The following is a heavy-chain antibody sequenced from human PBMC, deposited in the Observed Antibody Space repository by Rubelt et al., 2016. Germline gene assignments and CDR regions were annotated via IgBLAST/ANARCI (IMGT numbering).Heavy chain of an antibody. D-gene: IGHD6-19*01. J-gene: IGHJ6*02. CDR3: ARDNSSGWKRWGMDV. Sequence: GLVKPSQTLSLPCAISGDSVSSNSVTWNWIRQSPSRGLEYLGRTYYRSTWYYDYAVSVKSRLTINPDTSKNQFSLQLNSGTPEDTAVYYCARDNSSGWKRWGMDVWGQGTTVTVSS. V-gene: IGHV6-1*02. CDR1: GDSVSSNSVT. CDR2: TYYRSTWYY.